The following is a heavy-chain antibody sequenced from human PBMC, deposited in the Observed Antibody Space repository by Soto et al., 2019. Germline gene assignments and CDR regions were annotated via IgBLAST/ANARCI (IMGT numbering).Heavy chain of an antibody. Sequence: SETLSLTCTVSGFSISSYYWSWIRQPPGKGLEWIGYIYYSGSTNYNPSLKSRVTISVDTSKNQFSLKLSSVTAADTAVYYCARKDGSNGLDYWGQGTLVTVSS. J-gene: IGHJ4*02. CDR1: GFSISSYY. V-gene: IGHV4-59*08. CDR2: IYYSGST. D-gene: IGHD4-4*01. CDR3: ARKDGSNGLDY.